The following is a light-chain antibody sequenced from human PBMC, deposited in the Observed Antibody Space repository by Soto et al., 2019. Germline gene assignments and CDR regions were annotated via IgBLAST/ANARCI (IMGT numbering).Light chain of an antibody. J-gene: IGKJ5*01. Sequence: EIVLTQSPDTLSLTPGERATLSCGASQSVDSSYVAWYQQKPGLAPRLLMFDASSRANGIPPRFSGSGSGTDFTLTISSLEPEDFAVYYCQQRRSWPPTITFGQGTRLEIK. CDR1: QSVDSSY. CDR3: QQRRSWPPTIT. CDR2: DAS. V-gene: IGKV3D-20*01.